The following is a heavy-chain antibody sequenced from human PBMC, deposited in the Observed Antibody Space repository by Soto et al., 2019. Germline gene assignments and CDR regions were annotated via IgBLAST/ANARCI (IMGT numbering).Heavy chain of an antibody. CDR1: GFTFSSYG. Sequence: EVQLLESGGGLVQPGGSLRLSCAASGFTFSSYGMAWVRQAPGEGLESVSAIRGSDGSTYYADSVKGRFTISRDNSKNTLYLQMNSLRAEDTAVYYCAKKDKGDYWFQFDCWGQGTLVTVSS. CDR2: IRGSDGST. D-gene: IGHD2-8*02. J-gene: IGHJ4*02. V-gene: IGHV3-23*01. CDR3: AKKDKGDYWFQFDC.